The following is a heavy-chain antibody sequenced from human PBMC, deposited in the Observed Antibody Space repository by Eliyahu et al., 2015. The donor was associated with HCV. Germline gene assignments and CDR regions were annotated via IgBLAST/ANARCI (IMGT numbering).Heavy chain of an antibody. CDR3: ARGPRGENYYGSGNYYPANDC. CDR2: ISAYNGNT. Sequence: QVQLEQSGPEVKKPGASVKVSCKASGYTFSXYGITWVRQAPGQGLEWMGWISAYNGNTKYAQKFQGRVSMTTDTSTSTAHMDLRSLRSDDTAVYYCARGPRGENYYGSGNYYPANDCWGQGTLVTVSS. D-gene: IGHD3-10*01. V-gene: IGHV1-18*01. CDR1: GYTFSXYG. J-gene: IGHJ4*02.